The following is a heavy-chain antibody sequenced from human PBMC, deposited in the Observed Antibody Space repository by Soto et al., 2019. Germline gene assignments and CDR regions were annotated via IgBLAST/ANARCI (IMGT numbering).Heavy chain of an antibody. CDR3: ARARSIFGVVTMFAY. Sequence: EVQLVESGGGLVQPGGSLRLSCAASGFTFSSYSMNWVRQAPGKGLEWVSYISSSSSTIYYADSVKGRFTISRDNAKNSLYLQMNSLRDEDTAVYYCARARSIFGVVTMFAYWGQGTLVTVS. CDR1: GFTFSSYS. V-gene: IGHV3-48*02. D-gene: IGHD3-3*01. CDR2: ISSSSSTI. J-gene: IGHJ4*02.